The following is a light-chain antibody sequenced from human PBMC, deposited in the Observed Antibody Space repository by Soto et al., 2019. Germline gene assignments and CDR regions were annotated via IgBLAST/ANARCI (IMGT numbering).Light chain of an antibody. CDR2: KVS. CDR3: MQVTQPTWT. J-gene: IGKJ1*01. CDR1: QSLVHSDGNTY. Sequence: DIVMTQTPLSSPVTLGQSASISCRSSQSLVHSDGNTYLNWLQQRPGQPPRLLIYKVSNRFFGVPGRIRGSAAGTHFTLKIDRVEAEDVGVYYCMQVTQPTWTFGQGTKVEI. V-gene: IGKV2-24*01.